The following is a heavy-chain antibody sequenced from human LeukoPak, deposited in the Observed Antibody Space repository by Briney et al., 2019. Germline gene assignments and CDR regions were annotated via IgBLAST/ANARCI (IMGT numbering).Heavy chain of an antibody. CDR2: IYYSGST. Sequence: SETLSLTCTVSGGSISSYYWSWIRQPPGKGLEWIGYIYYSGSTNYNPSLKSRVTISVDTSKNQFSLKLSSVTAADTAVYYCARGIGRRFLEWFSANWFDPWGQGTLVTVSS. CDR1: GGSISSYY. D-gene: IGHD3-3*01. J-gene: IGHJ5*02. CDR3: ARGIGRRFLEWFSANWFDP. V-gene: IGHV4-59*08.